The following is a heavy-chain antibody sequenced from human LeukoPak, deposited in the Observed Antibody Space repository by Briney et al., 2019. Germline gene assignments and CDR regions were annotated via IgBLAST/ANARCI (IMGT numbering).Heavy chain of an antibody. CDR3: ARDRVNDVFDI. CDR2: IWYDGSNK. Sequence: GRSLRLSCAASGFTFSSYGMHWVRQAPGKGLEWVAVIWYDGSNKYYADSVKGRFTISRDNSKNTLYLQMNSLRAEDTAVYYCARDRVNDVFDIWGQGKMVTVS. CDR1: GFTFSSYG. V-gene: IGHV3-33*01. J-gene: IGHJ3*02.